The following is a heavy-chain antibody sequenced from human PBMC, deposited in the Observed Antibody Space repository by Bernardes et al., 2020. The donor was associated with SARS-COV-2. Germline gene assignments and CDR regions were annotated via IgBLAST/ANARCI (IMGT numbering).Heavy chain of an antibody. CDR2: ISSSGVGT. CDR1: GGSISSHY. J-gene: IGHJ2*01. D-gene: IGHD3-3*02. Sequence: ETLSLTCTVSGGSISSHYWSWIRQPPGKGLEWVSGISSSGVGTKYADSLKGRFTISRDNSKNTLYLQMNSLRAGDTAVYYCAKTPVALTDWYFDLWGRGTLVTVSS. V-gene: IGHV3-23*01. CDR3: AKTPVALTDWYFDL.